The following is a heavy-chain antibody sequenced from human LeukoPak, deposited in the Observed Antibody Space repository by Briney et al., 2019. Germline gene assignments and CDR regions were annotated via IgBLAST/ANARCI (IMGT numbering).Heavy chain of an antibody. V-gene: IGHV3-21*01. J-gene: IGHJ4*02. CDR3: AISSGGSCYQ. CDR1: GLSFSSYS. CDR2: ISSSSNYI. Sequence: GGSLRLSCAASGLSFSSYSMNWVRQAPGKGLEWVSSISSSSNYIYYAGSVKGRFTISRDNTKNSLYLQMSSLRAEDTAVYYCAISSGGSCYQWGQGTLVTVSS. D-gene: IGHD2-15*01.